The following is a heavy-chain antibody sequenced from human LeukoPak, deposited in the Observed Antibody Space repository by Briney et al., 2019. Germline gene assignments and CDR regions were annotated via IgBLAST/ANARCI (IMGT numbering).Heavy chain of an antibody. Sequence: ASVKVSCKASGYTFTGYYMHWVRQAPGQGLEWMGLINPNSGGTNYAQKFQGRVTMTRDTSISTAYMELSSLRSEDTAVYYCARVRYCSSTICPDFDYWGQGTLVTVSS. D-gene: IGHD2-2*01. CDR2: INPNSGGT. J-gene: IGHJ4*02. V-gene: IGHV1-2*02. CDR3: ARVRYCSSTICPDFDY. CDR1: GYTFTGYY.